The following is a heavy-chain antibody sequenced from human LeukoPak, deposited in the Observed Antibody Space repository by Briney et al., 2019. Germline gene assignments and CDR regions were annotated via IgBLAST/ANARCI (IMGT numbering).Heavy chain of an antibody. CDR3: AVWLAHGELYY. J-gene: IGHJ4*02. Sequence: PGGSLRLSCAASGFTFSSYSMNLVRQAPGKGLECVSSISSSSSYIYYADSVKGRFTISRDNAKNSLYLQMNSLRAEDTAVYYCAVWLAHGELYYWGQGTLVTVSS. CDR2: ISSSSSYI. D-gene: IGHD3-10*01. V-gene: IGHV3-21*01. CDR1: GFTFSSYS.